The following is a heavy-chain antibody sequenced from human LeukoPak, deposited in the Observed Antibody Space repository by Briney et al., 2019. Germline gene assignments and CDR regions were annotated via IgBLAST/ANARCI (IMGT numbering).Heavy chain of an antibody. CDR1: GITVSTNY. CDR2: LYSRGNT. Sequence: GGSLRLSCAASGITVSTNYLSWVRQAPGKGLEWVSVLYSRGNTKYADSVRGRLTISRDSLKNTLYLQMNSLRAEDTAVYYCARPGSASGYWVHWGQGTLVTVSS. V-gene: IGHV3-53*01. D-gene: IGHD3-3*01. CDR3: ARPGSASGYWVH. J-gene: IGHJ4*02.